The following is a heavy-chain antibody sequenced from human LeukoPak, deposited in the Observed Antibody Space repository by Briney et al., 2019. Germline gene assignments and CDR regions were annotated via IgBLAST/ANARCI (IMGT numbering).Heavy chain of an antibody. V-gene: IGHV3-7*01. CDR1: EFTFSRYW. Sequence: GGSLRLSCAVSEFTFSRYWMSWVRQAPGKGLEWVANINQDGSEDAYVVSVKGRFTISRDNARNSLYLRMNSLRAEDTAVYYCATFDYFGSGGLFDCWGQGTLVTVSS. CDR3: ATFDYFGSGGLFDC. D-gene: IGHD3-10*01. J-gene: IGHJ4*02. CDR2: INQDGSED.